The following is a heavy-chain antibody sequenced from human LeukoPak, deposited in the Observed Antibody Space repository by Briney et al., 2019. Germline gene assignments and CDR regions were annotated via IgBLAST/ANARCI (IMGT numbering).Heavy chain of an antibody. J-gene: IGHJ4*02. CDR1: GFTFSSYG. CDR3: AKDEVLYDSSGYPDY. Sequence: GRSLRLSCAASGFTFSSYGMHWVRQAPGKGLEWVAVIWYDGSNKYYADSVKGRFTISRDNSKNTLYLQMNSLRAEDTAVYYCAKDEVLYDSSGYPDYRGQGTLVTVSS. D-gene: IGHD3-22*01. CDR2: IWYDGSNK. V-gene: IGHV3-33*06.